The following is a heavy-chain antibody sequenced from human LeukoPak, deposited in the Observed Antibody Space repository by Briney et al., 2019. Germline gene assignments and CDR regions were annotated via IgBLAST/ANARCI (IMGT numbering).Heavy chain of an antibody. CDR1: GGSISSGDYY. D-gene: IGHD5-18*01. V-gene: IGHV4-30-4*01. J-gene: IGHJ4*02. Sequence: SETLSLTCTVSGGSISSGDYYWSWIRQPPGKGLEWIGYIYYSGSTYYNPSLKSRVTISVDTSKNQFSLKLSPVTAADTAVYYCAMLPRELGRDTHTAMVTDYWGQGTLVTVSS. CDR2: IYYSGST. CDR3: AMLPRELGRDTHTAMVTDY.